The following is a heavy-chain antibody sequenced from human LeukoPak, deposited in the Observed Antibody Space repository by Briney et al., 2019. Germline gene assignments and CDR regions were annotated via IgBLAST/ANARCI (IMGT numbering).Heavy chain of an antibody. Sequence: PSETLSLTCTVSGGSISSYYWSWIRQPPGKGLEWIGYIYYSGSTNYNPSLKSRVTISVDTSKNQTSLKLSSVPAADTAVYYCARVVRHNYYDSSGYPDYWGQGTLVTVSS. CDR3: ARVVRHNYYDSSGYPDY. CDR1: GGSISSYY. D-gene: IGHD3-22*01. V-gene: IGHV4-59*01. J-gene: IGHJ4*02. CDR2: IYYSGST.